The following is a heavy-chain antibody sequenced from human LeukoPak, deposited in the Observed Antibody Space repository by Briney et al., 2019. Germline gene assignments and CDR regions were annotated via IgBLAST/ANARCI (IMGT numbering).Heavy chain of an antibody. D-gene: IGHD2-2*01. Sequence: ASVKVSCKASGYTFTSYFMHWVRQAPGQGLEWMGWINPNSGGTNYAQKFQGRVTMTRDTSISTAYMELSRLRSDDTAVYYCARSCGKRYCSIGGYYMDVWGKGTTVTVAS. CDR2: INPNSGGT. CDR3: ARSCGKRYCSIGGYYMDV. J-gene: IGHJ6*03. V-gene: IGHV1-2*02. CDR1: GYTFTSYF.